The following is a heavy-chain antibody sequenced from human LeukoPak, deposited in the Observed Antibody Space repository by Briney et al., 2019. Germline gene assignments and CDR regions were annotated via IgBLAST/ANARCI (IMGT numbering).Heavy chain of an antibody. CDR1: GFTFSSYA. Sequence: GGSLRLSCEASGFTFSSYAMSWVRQAPGKGLEWVSTISNSDGSTYYADSVKGRFTISRDNAKNSLYLQMNSLRAEDTAVYYCAELGITMIGGVWGKGTTVTISS. V-gene: IGHV3-23*01. CDR3: AELGITMIGGV. D-gene: IGHD3-10*02. J-gene: IGHJ6*04. CDR2: ISNSDGST.